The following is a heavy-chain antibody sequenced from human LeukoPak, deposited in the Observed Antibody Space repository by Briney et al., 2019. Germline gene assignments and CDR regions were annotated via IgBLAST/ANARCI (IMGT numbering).Heavy chain of an antibody. D-gene: IGHD6-13*01. CDR3: AKDKSSSSWSDFDY. Sequence: GRSLRLSCAASGFTFSSYGMHWVRQAPGKGLEWVAVISYDGSNKYYADSVKGRFTISRDNSKNTLYLQMNSLRAEDTAVYYCAKDKSSSSWSDFDYWGQGTLVTVSS. J-gene: IGHJ4*02. V-gene: IGHV3-30*18. CDR1: GFTFSSYG. CDR2: ISYDGSNK.